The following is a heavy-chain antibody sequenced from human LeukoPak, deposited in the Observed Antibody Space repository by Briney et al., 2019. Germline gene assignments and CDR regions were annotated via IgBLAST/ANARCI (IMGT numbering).Heavy chain of an antibody. D-gene: IGHD6-25*01. CDR3: ARGPNLHIAAARSIDY. V-gene: IGHV4-34*01. Sequence: SETLSLTCAVYGGSFSGYYWSWIRQPPGKGLEWIGEINHSGSTNYNPSLKSRVTISVDTSKNQFSLKLSSVTAADTAVYYCARGPNLHIAAARSIDYWGQGTLVTVSS. CDR1: GGSFSGYY. J-gene: IGHJ4*02. CDR2: INHSGST.